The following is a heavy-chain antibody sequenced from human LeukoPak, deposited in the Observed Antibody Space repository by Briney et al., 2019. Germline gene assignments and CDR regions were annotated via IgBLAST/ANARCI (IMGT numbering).Heavy chain of an antibody. CDR2: VSGSGGST. D-gene: IGHD2-8*01. CDR3: AKSYGGYYNFDY. Sequence: PGGSLRLSCAASGFTFSSYAMSWVRQAPGKGLEWVSAVSGSGGSTYYADSVKGRFTISRDNSKNTLYLQMNSLRAEDTAVYYCAKSYGGYYNFDYWGQGTLVTVSS. V-gene: IGHV3-23*01. J-gene: IGHJ4*02. CDR1: GFTFSSYA.